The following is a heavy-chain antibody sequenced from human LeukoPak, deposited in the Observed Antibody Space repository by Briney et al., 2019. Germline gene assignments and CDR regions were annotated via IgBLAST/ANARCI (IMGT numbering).Heavy chain of an antibody. V-gene: IGHV3-30-3*01. CDR2: ISYDGRNK. J-gene: IGHJ4*02. D-gene: IGHD2-15*01. Sequence: GRSLRLSCAASGFTFSSYAMHWVRQAPGKGLERMAVISYDGRNKYYADSVKGRFTISRDNSKNTLYLQMNSLRADDTAVYYCAKDRCGGSCYSWDYWGQGTLVTVSS. CDR3: AKDRCGGSCYSWDY. CDR1: GFTFSSYA.